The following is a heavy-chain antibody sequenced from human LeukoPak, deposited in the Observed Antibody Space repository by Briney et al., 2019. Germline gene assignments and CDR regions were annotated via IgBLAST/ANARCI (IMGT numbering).Heavy chain of an antibody. J-gene: IGHJ4*02. V-gene: IGHV3-33*01. D-gene: IGHD2-2*01. Sequence: GGSLRLSCAASGFTFSSYGMPWVCRAPGKGLEWVAVIWYDGSNKYYADSVKGRFTISRDNSKNTLYLQMNSLRAEDTAVYYCARELEVPAATPPVPMVDYWGQGTLVTVSS. CDR2: IWYDGSNK. CDR1: GFTFSSYG. CDR3: ARELEVPAATPPVPMVDY.